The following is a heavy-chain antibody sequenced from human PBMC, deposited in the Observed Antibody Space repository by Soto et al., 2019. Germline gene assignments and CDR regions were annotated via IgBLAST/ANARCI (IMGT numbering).Heavy chain of an antibody. CDR3: ARESYSNFQFDQ. CDR2: IIPIFGTA. D-gene: IGHD4-4*01. Sequence: SEKVSCKASGGAFSSYAISWVRQAPGEGLEGMGGIIPIFGTADYAQKFQGRVTITADKSTSTAYMELSSLRSEDTAVYYCARESYSNFQFDQWGPGTLVAV. J-gene: IGHJ5*02. CDR1: GGAFSSYA. V-gene: IGHV1-69*06.